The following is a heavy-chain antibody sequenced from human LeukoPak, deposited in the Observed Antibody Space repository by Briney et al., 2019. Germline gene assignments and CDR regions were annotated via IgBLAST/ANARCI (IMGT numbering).Heavy chain of an antibody. D-gene: IGHD6-13*01. Sequence: PGGSLRLSCAASGFTFSSYAMSWVRQAPGKGLEWVSAISGSGGSTYYADSVKGRFTISRDNSKNTLYLQMNSLRAEDTAVYYCAKVGYSSSWGGYYFDYWGQGTLVTVPS. CDR3: AKVGYSSSWGGYYFDY. J-gene: IGHJ4*02. CDR1: GFTFSSYA. CDR2: ISGSGGST. V-gene: IGHV3-23*01.